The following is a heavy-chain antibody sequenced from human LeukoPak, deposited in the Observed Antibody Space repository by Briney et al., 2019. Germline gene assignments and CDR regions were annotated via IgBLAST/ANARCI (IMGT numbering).Heavy chain of an antibody. CDR2: VAGREGTT. V-gene: IGHV3-23*01. CDR1: GFIFSNYA. D-gene: IGHD3-9*01. J-gene: IGHJ6*02. CDR3: ARPGGGPGYLYWHYGTDV. Sequence: PGGSLRLSCAASGFIFSNYAMAWIRRAPGKGLEWVANVAGREGTTFYADSVKGRFIISRDNSKNTLYLQMNSLRGEDTATYYCARPGGGPGYLYWHYGTDVWGPGTTVTVSS.